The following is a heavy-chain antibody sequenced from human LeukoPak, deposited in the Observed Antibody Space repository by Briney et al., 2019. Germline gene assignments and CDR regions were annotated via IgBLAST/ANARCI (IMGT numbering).Heavy chain of an antibody. V-gene: IGHV4-34*01. Sequence: GSLRLSCAASGFTFSSYSMNWVRQPPGKGLEWIGEINHRGSSNYNPSLKSRVTISEDTARNQFSLKLRYVTAADTAVYYCARGGRGVPAARRFKLGNWFDPWGQGTLVAVSS. J-gene: IGHJ5*02. D-gene: IGHD2-2*01. CDR2: INHRGSS. CDR3: ARGGRGVPAARRFKLGNWFDP. CDR1: GFTFSSYS.